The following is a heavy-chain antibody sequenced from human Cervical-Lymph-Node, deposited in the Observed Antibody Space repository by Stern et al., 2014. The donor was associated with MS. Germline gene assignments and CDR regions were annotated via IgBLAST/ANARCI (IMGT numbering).Heavy chain of an antibody. CDR1: RYTFTSYA. J-gene: IGHJ5*02. D-gene: IGHD3-3*01. Sequence: QVQLVQSGSELKKPGASVKVSCKGSRYTFTSYAMNWVRQAPGQGLEWMGWINTKTGNPTYAQGFTGRFVFSLDTSVSTAYLQISSLKAEDTAVYYCATAFWSGYPNWFDPWGQGTLVTVSS. V-gene: IGHV7-4-1*02. CDR2: INTKTGNP. CDR3: ATAFWSGYPNWFDP.